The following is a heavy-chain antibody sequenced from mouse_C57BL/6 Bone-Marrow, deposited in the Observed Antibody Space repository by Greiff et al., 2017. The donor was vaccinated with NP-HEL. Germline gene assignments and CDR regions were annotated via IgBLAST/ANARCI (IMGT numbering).Heavy chain of an antibody. J-gene: IGHJ2*01. Sequence: QVQLQQSGPGLVQPSQSLSITCTVSGFSLTSYGVHWVRQSPGKGLEWLGVICSGGSTDYNAAFMSRPSIIKANSKSQVFIKVNSLQADVTAIDNCATYYYYGSSQYYVDYWGQGTTLTVSS. D-gene: IGHD1-1*01. CDR2: ICSGGST. V-gene: IGHV2-5*01. CDR3: ATYYYYGSSQYYVDY. CDR1: GFSLTSYG.